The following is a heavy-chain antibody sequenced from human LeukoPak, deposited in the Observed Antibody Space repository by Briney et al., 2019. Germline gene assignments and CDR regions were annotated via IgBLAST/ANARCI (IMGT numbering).Heavy chain of an antibody. CDR3: ARGLWGPIDY. CDR1: GGSFSGYY. J-gene: IGHJ4*02. Sequence: PSETLSLTCAVYGGSFSGYYWSWIRQPPGKGLEWIGEINHSGSTNYNPSLKSRVTISVDTSKNQFSLRLSSVTAADTAVYYCARGLWGPIDYWGQGTLVTVSS. CDR2: INHSGST. D-gene: IGHD2-21*01. V-gene: IGHV4-34*01.